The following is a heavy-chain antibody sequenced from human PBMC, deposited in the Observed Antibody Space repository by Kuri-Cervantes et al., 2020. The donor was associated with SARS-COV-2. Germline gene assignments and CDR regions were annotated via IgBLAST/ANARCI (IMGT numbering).Heavy chain of an antibody. CDR1: GYTFTSYG. V-gene: IGHV1-18*01. CDR2: ISAYNGNT. CDR3: ASGPAYCSSTSCYRLYYYYYYMDV. J-gene: IGHJ6*03. D-gene: IGHD2-2*01. Sequence: ASVKVSCKASGYTFTSYGISWVRQAPGQGLEWMGWISAYNGNTNYAQKLQGRVTMTTDTSTSTAYMELRSLRSDDTAVYYCASGPAYCSSTSCYRLYYYYYYMDVWGKGTTVTVSS.